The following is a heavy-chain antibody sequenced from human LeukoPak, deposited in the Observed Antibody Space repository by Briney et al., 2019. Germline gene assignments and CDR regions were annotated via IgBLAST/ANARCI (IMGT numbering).Heavy chain of an antibody. V-gene: IGHV3-7*01. D-gene: IGHD3-16*01. Sequence: GGSLRLSCPTSGFSFNNDWMDWVRQAPGKGLEWVANINQDGSEKNCLDSVKGRFTISRDNAQNSLYLQMNGLRVEDTAVYYCTRRLDEWGQGTLVTVSS. CDR2: INQDGSEK. J-gene: IGHJ4*02. CDR3: TRRLDE. CDR1: GFSFNNDW.